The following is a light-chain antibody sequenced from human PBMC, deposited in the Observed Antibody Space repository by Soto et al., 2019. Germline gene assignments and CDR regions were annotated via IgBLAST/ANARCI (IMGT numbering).Light chain of an antibody. CDR3: QQYNNWSWT. V-gene: IGKV3-15*01. J-gene: IGKJ1*01. CDR2: GAS. CDR1: QSVSSN. Sequence: EIVMTQSPATLSVSPGERATLSCRASQSVSSNLAWYQQKPGQAPRLLIYGASTMATGIPARFSGSGSATEFNLTISSLQSEDFADYYCQQYNNWSWTFGQGTKVEIK.